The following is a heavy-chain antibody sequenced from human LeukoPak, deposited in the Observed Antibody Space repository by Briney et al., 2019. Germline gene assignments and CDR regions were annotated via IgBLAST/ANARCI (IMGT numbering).Heavy chain of an antibody. J-gene: IGHJ1*01. D-gene: IGHD4-17*01. CDR2: IQYDGNNK. V-gene: IGHV3-30*02. CDR3: AKGHVTTYFQH. Sequence: GGSLRLSCAASGFTFSFNGMHWVRQAPGKGLEWVALIQYDGNNKYYTDSVKGRFTISRDNSKNTLYRQMNSLRPEDTAVYYCAKGHVTTYFQHWGQGTLVTVSS. CDR1: GFTFSFNG.